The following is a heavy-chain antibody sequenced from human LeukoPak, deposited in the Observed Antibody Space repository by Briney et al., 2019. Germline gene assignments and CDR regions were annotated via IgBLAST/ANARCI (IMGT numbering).Heavy chain of an antibody. CDR3: VRMETRKVREVTIDH. CDR2: IKSKTDGGTT. J-gene: IGHJ4*02. V-gene: IGHV3-15*01. D-gene: IGHD3-10*01. Sequence: GGSLRLSCAASGFTFSKAWMSWVRQAPGKGLDWIGRIKSKTDGGTTDYAAPVKGRFTISRDDSKNTLYLQMNSLRPEDTAVYYCVRMETRKVREVTIDHWGQGTLVTVSS. CDR1: GFTFSKAW.